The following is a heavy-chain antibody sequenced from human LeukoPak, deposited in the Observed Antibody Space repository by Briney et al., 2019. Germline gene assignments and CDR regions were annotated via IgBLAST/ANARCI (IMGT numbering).Heavy chain of an antibody. CDR2: INHSGST. V-gene: IGHV4-38-2*02. J-gene: IGHJ6*03. CDR1: GYSISSGYY. D-gene: IGHD4-11*01. CDR3: ARGTTVVYYYYMDV. Sequence: PSETLSLTCTVSGYSISSGYYWGWIRQPPGKGLEWIGEINHSGSTNYNPSLKSRVTISVDTSKNQFSLKLSSVTAADTAVYYCARGTTVVYYYYMDVWGKGTTVTVSS.